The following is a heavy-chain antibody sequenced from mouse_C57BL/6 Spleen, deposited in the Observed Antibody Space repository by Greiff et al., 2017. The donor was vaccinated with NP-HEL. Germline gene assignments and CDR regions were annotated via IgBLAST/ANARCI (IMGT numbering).Heavy chain of an antibody. CDR1: GYAFTNYL. D-gene: IGHD2-2*01. V-gene: IGHV1-54*01. CDR3: AGWFMDY. CDR2: INPGSGGT. Sequence: QVQLQQSGAELVRPGTSVKVSCKASGYAFTNYLIEWVKQRPGQGLEWIGVINPGSGGTNYTEKFKGKATLTADKSSSTAYMQLSSLTSEDSAVYFCAGWFMDYWGQGTSVTVSS. J-gene: IGHJ4*01.